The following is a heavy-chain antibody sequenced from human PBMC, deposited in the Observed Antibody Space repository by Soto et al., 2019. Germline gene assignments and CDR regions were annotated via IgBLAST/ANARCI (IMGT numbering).Heavy chain of an antibody. Sequence: QLQLQESGPGLVKPSETLSLTCTVSGGSISSSSYYWGWIRQPPGKGLEWIGSIYYSGSTYYNTSLKGPVTRSVDTSKNQFSLKLTSVTAADTAVYYCARSMTTVVTLDYWCPGTLVTVSS. J-gene: IGHJ4*02. D-gene: IGHD4-17*01. CDR1: GGSISSSSYY. CDR2: IYYSGST. CDR3: ARSMTTVVTLDY. V-gene: IGHV4-39*01.